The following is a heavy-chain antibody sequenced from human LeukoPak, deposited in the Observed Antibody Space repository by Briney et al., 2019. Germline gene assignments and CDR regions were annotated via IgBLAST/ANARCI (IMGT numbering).Heavy chain of an antibody. CDR3: AAEFSHTIFGVVGY. D-gene: IGHD3-3*01. J-gene: IGHJ4*02. CDR1: GFTFASSA. CDR2: IVVGSGNT. V-gene: IGHV1-58*01. Sequence: GASVKVSCKASGFTFASSAVQWVRQARGQRLEWIGWIVVGSGNTNYAQKFQERVTITRDMSTSTAYMELSSLRSEDTAVYYCAAEFSHTIFGVVGYWGQGTLVTVSS.